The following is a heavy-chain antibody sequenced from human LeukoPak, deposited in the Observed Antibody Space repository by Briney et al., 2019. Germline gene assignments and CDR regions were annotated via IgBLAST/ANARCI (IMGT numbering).Heavy chain of an antibody. J-gene: IGHJ4*02. D-gene: IGHD2-2*01. Sequence: GRSLRLSCTASGFTFGDYAMSWVRQAPGKGLEWVGFIRSKAYGGTTEYAASVKGRFTISRDDSKSIAYLQMNSLKTEDTAVYYCSGSTSWHLFDHWGQGTLVTVSS. CDR2: IRSKAYGGTT. V-gene: IGHV3-49*04. CDR1: GFTFGDYA. CDR3: SGSTSWHLFDH.